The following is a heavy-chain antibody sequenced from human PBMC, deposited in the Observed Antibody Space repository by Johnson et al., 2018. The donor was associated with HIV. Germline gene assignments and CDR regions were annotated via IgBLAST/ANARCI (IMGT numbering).Heavy chain of an antibody. CDR3: ARGEGWKYRDAFDI. Sequence: QVQLVESGGGVVQPGRSLRLSCAASGFTFSSYAMHWVRQAPGKGLEWVALISYDGSNKNYAESVKGRITISRDNSKNMLYMKMNSLRAEDTAVYYCARGEGWKYRDAFDIWGQGTMVSVSS. D-gene: IGHD1-7*01. J-gene: IGHJ3*02. CDR2: ISYDGSNK. V-gene: IGHV3-30*04. CDR1: GFTFSSYA.